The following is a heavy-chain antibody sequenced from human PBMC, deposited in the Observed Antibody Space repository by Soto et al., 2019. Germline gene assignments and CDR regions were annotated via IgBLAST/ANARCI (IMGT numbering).Heavy chain of an antibody. V-gene: IGHV3-30-3*01. D-gene: IGHD1-20*01. CDR1: GFTFSSYA. J-gene: IGHJ4*02. Sequence: QVQLVESGGGVVQPWRSLRLSCAASGFTFSSYAMHWVRQAPGKGLEWVAVISYDGSNKYYADSVKGRFTISIDNSNNTLYLQMNSLRAEDTAVYYCARERMGIKHQHVYWGQGTLVTVSS. CDR3: ARERMGIKHQHVY. CDR2: ISYDGSNK.